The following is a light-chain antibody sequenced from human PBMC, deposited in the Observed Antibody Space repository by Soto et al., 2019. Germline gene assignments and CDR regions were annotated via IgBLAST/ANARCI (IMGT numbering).Light chain of an antibody. J-gene: IGLJ1*01. Sequence: QSALTQPASVSGSPGQSITISCTGTSSDVGGYNYVSWYQQHPGKAPKLMIYEVSNRPSGVSNRFSGSKSGNTASLNISGIQAEEEADYYCRSYTRSRTPYVFGTGTKVTV. CDR1: SSDVGGYNY. CDR2: EVS. CDR3: RSYTRSRTPYV. V-gene: IGLV2-14*01.